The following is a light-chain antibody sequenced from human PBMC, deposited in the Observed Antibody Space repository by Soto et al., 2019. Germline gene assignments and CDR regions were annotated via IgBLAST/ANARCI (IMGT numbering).Light chain of an antibody. Sequence: EIVLTQSPPTLSVSPGGRATLSCMTSQSVSSYLAWYQQKPGQAPRLLIYDASNRATGIPARFSGSGSGTDFTLTISSLEPEDFAVYYCQQRSNWPPITFGQGTRLEIK. CDR3: QQRSNWPPIT. CDR2: DAS. J-gene: IGKJ5*01. CDR1: QSVSSY. V-gene: IGKV3-11*01.